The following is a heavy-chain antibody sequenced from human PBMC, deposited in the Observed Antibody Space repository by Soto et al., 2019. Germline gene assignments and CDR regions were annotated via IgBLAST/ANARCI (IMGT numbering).Heavy chain of an antibody. CDR2: ISYDGSNK. Sequence: GGSLRLSCAASGFTFSSYAMHWVRQAPGKGLEWVAVISYDGSNKYYADSVKGRFTISRDNSKNTLYLQMNSLRAEDTAVYYCARDRGEPGITIFGVVITTYYYYGMDVWGQGTTVTVSS. CDR3: ARDRGEPGITIFGVVITTYYYYGMDV. V-gene: IGHV3-30-3*01. CDR1: GFTFSSYA. D-gene: IGHD3-3*01. J-gene: IGHJ6*02.